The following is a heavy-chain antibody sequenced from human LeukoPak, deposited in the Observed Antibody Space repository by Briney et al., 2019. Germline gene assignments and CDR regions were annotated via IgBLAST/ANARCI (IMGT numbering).Heavy chain of an antibody. CDR2: ISSSGSTI. CDR1: GFTFSDYY. D-gene: IGHD6-13*01. V-gene: IGHV3-11*04. CDR3: ASESLKYSSSHDY. Sequence: PGGSLRLSCAASGFTFSDYYMSWLRQAPGKGLEWVSYISSSGSTIYYADSVKGRFTISRENAKNSLYLQMNSLRAEDTAVYYCASESLKYSSSHDYWGQGTLVTVSS. J-gene: IGHJ4*02.